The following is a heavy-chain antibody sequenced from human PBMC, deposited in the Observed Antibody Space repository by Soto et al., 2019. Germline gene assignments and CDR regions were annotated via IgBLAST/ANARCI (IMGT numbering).Heavy chain of an antibody. V-gene: IGHV1-69*13. J-gene: IGHJ5*02. CDR1: GCTFSSYA. Sequence: SVKVSCKASGCTFSSYAISCVRQAPGQVLEWMGGIIPIFGTANYAQKFQGRVTITADESTGTAYMELSSLRSEDTAVYYCASSGGYYDSSGYYYWFDPWGQGTLVTVSS. D-gene: IGHD3-22*01. CDR2: IIPIFGTA. CDR3: ASSGGYYDSSGYYYWFDP.